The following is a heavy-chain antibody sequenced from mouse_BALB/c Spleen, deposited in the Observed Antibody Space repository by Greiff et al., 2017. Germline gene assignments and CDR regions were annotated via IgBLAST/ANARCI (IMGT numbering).Heavy chain of an antibody. CDR2: IDTANGNT. CDR1: GFNIKDTY. CDR3: ARFITTATAIDY. J-gene: IGHJ2*01. D-gene: IGHD1-2*01. V-gene: IGHV14-3*02. Sequence: EVQLQQSGAELVKPGASVKLSCTVSGFNIKDTYMHWVQQRPEQGLEWLGRIDTANGNTKYDPKFQGMATITADTSSNTAYLQLSSLTSEDTAIYYCARFITTATAIDYWGQGTTLTVSS.